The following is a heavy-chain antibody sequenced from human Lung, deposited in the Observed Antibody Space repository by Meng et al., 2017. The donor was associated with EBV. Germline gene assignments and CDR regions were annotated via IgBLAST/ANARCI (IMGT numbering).Heavy chain of an antibody. CDR2: ITGSGGST. CDR3: AKDRLAAAGPTNFDY. J-gene: IGHJ4*02. V-gene: IGHV3-23*04. D-gene: IGHD6-13*01. Sequence: EVRLGESGGGLIQPEGSLRISFAASGFTFCSYAMSWVRQAPGKGLEWVSVITGSGGSTYYADSVKGRFTISRDNAKNTLYLQMNSLRAEDTAVYYCAKDRLAAAGPTNFDYWGQGTMVTVSA. CDR1: GFTFCSYA.